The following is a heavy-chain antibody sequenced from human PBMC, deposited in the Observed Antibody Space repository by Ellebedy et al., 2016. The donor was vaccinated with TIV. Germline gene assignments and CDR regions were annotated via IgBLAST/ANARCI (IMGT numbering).Heavy chain of an antibody. CDR1: GFTFRTYA. Sequence: GGSLRLSCSASGFTFRTYAFHWVHQSPGRGLEYVAALDAYGRSSYYADSVKGRFTISRDDPKNMLYLQMTSLKREDSALYYCVRTGTIDFWGQGTLVTVSS. CDR2: LDAYGRSS. V-gene: IGHV3-64D*06. D-gene: IGHD1-1*01. J-gene: IGHJ4*02. CDR3: VRTGTIDF.